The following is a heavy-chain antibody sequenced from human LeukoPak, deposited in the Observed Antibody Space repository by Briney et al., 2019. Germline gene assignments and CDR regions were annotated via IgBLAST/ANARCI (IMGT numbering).Heavy chain of an antibody. CDR3: ARGSYYDILTGYYWGSYYFDY. CDR2: MNPNSGNT. Sequence: ASVKVSCKAYGYTFTSYGISWVRQAPGQGLEWMGWMNPNSGNTGYAQKFQGRVTMTRNTSISTAYMELSSLRSEDTAVYYCARGSYYDILTGYYWGSYYFDYWGQGTLVTVSS. D-gene: IGHD3-9*01. J-gene: IGHJ4*02. V-gene: IGHV1-8*02. CDR1: GYTFTSYG.